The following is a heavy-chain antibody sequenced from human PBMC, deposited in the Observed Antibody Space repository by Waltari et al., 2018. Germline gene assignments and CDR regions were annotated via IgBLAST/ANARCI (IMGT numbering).Heavy chain of an antibody. CDR2: IYHSGST. Sequence: QVQLQESGPGLVKPSETLSLTCAVSGSSISSGYYWGWIRQPPGKGLEWIGSIYHSGSTYYNPSLKSRVTISVDTSKNQFSLKLNSVTAADTAVYYCARAGITMIVVVITHDAFDIWGQGTMVTVSS. CDR1: GSSISSGYY. CDR3: ARAGITMIVVVITHDAFDI. V-gene: IGHV4-38-2*01. D-gene: IGHD3-22*01. J-gene: IGHJ3*02.